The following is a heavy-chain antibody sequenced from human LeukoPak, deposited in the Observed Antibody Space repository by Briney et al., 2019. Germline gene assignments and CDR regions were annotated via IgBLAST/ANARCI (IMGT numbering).Heavy chain of an antibody. V-gene: IGHV4-59*01. CDR2: IYYSGST. Sequence: PSETLSLTRTVSGGSISSYYWSWIRQPPGKGLEWIGYIYYSGSTNYNPSLKSRVTVSVDTSKNQFSLKLSSVTAADTAVYYCARDSTLDAFDIWGQGTMVTVSS. CDR1: GGSISSYY. CDR3: ARDSTLDAFDI. J-gene: IGHJ3*02.